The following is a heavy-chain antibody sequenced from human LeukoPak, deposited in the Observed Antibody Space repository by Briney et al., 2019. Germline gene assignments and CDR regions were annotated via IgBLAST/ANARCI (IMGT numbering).Heavy chain of an antibody. D-gene: IGHD3-10*01. CDR3: ARDRFGGYYYYMDV. Sequence: GGSLRLSCAASGFTFSSYSMIWVRQAPGKGLEWVSYISSSSSTIYYADSVKGRFTISRDNAKNSLYLQMNSLRAEDTAVYYCARDRFGGYYYYMDVWAKGPRSPSP. V-gene: IGHV3-48*04. CDR1: GFTFSSYS. CDR2: ISSSSSTI. J-gene: IGHJ6*03.